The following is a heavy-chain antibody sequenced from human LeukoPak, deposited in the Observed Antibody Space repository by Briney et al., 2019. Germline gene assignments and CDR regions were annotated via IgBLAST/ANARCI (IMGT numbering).Heavy chain of an antibody. D-gene: IGHD6-19*01. CDR3: ARGPQWRGDYYYMDV. V-gene: IGHV1-8*01. CDR1: GYTFSNFD. CDR2: MNPNSGNT. J-gene: IGHJ6*03. Sequence: ASVKVSCKGSGYTFSNFDINWVRPATGQGLEWMGWMNPNSGNTGYAQELQARVTMTMNTSISTAYIELSSLRSEDTAVYYCARGPQWRGDYYYMDVWGTGTTVTVSS.